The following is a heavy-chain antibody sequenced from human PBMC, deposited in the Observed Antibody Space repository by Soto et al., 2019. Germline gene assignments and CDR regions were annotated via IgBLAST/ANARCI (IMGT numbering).Heavy chain of an antibody. CDR2: IIPIFGTA. J-gene: IGHJ5*02. CDR1: GGTFSSYA. CDR3: ASPHYDFWSGYLLKWFDP. Sequence: SVKVSCKASGGTFSSYAISWVRQAPGQGLEWMGGIIPIFGTANYAQKFQGRVTITADESTSTAYMELSSLRSEDTAVYYCASPHYDFWSGYLLKWFDPWGQGTLITVSS. D-gene: IGHD3-3*01. V-gene: IGHV1-69*13.